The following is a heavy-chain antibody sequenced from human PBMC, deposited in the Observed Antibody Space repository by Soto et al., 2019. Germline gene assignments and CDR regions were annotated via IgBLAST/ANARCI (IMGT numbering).Heavy chain of an antibody. J-gene: IGHJ3*02. CDR2: INAGNGNT. CDR1: GYTFTSYT. V-gene: IGHV1-3*01. Sequence: QVQLVQSGAEVKKPGASVKVSCKASGYTFTSYTMHWVRQAPGQRLEWMGWINAGNGNTKYSQKFQGRVTITRDTSASTAYMELSSLRSEDTAVYYCARGLTMVRGVILDAFDIWGQGIMVTVSS. D-gene: IGHD3-10*01. CDR3: ARGLTMVRGVILDAFDI.